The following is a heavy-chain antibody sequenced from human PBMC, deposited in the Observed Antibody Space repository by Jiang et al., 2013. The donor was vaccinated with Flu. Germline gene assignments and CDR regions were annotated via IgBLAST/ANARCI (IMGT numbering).Heavy chain of an antibody. CDR2: ISAYNGNT. V-gene: IGHV1-18*01. CDR1: GYTFTSYG. CDR3: ARDSIVVVPAPYGMDV. Sequence: EVKKPGASVKVSCKASGYTFTSYGISWVRQAPGQGLEWMGWISAYNGNTNYAQKLQGRVTMTTDTSTSTAYMELRSLRSDDTAVYYCARDSIVVVPAPYGMDVWGQGTTVTVSS. D-gene: IGHD2-2*01. J-gene: IGHJ6*02.